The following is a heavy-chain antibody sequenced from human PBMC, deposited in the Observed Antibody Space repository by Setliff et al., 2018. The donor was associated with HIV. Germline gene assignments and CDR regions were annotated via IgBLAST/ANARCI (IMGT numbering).Heavy chain of an antibody. CDR3: VKHLSPGSGWYSKARGMDV. CDR2: IYPGDSST. Sequence: PGESLKISCKSSGYNFNSNWIGWVRQTPGKGLEWMGIIYPGDSSTRYSPSFQGQVTISVDKSVSTAYLEWNSLQASDTAMYYCVKHLSPGSGWYSKARGMDVWGQGTTVTV. CDR1: GYNFNSNW. D-gene: IGHD6-19*01. J-gene: IGHJ6*02. V-gene: IGHV5-51*01.